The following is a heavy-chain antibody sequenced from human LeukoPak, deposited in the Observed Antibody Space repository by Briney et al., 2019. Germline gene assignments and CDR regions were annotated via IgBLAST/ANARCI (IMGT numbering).Heavy chain of an antibody. CDR2: ISGSGGST. Sequence: GGSLRLSCAASGFTVSSNYMSWVRQAPGKGLEWVSAISGSGGSTYYADSVKGRFTISRDNSKNTLYLQMNSLRAEDTAVYYCAKDSRGWLYYFDYWGQGTLVTVSS. V-gene: IGHV3-23*01. J-gene: IGHJ4*02. CDR1: GFTVSSNY. D-gene: IGHD5-12*01. CDR3: AKDSRGWLYYFDY.